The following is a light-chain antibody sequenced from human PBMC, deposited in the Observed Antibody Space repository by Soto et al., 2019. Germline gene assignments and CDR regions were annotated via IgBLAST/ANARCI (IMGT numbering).Light chain of an antibody. CDR1: SSVVGSYNL. Sequence: QSVLTQPASVSGSPGQSITISCTGTSSVVGSYNLVSWYQQHPGKAPKLLIYDGSKRPSGVSNRFSESKSGNTASLTISGLQAVDEADYYCCSYVGNSAWVFGSGTKVTVL. V-gene: IGLV2-23*01. CDR3: CSYVGNSAWV. J-gene: IGLJ1*01. CDR2: DGS.